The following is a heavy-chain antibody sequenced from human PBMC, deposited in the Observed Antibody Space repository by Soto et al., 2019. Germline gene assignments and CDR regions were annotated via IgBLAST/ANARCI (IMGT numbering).Heavy chain of an antibody. V-gene: IGHV3-33*01. CDR3: ARDDVSMVTTFLDY. CDR2: IWHDGSNE. D-gene: IGHD2-21*02. Sequence: GGSLRLSCAASGFPFNNYAMHWVRQAPGKGLECVAVIWHDGSNEHYADSVKGRFRIARDNSNNTLYLQMNSLRGEDTALYYCARDDVSMVTTFLDYWGLGTLGTAPQ. J-gene: IGHJ4*02. CDR1: GFPFNNYA.